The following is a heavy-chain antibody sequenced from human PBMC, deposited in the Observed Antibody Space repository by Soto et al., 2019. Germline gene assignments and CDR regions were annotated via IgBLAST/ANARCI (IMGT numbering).Heavy chain of an antibody. D-gene: IGHD3-22*01. Sequence: QVQLQESGPGLVKPSGTLSLSCAVSGGSISSSNWWSWVRQTPGNGLEWIGEIFHSGITNYNPSLNSRVTISVDTAQNQSSLKLSPVTAADTAVYYCAKDQHYNSRGGGYYFDYWGQGTLVTVSA. CDR2: IFHSGIT. CDR1: GGSISSSNW. V-gene: IGHV4-4*02. J-gene: IGHJ4*02. CDR3: AKDQHYNSRGGGYYFDY.